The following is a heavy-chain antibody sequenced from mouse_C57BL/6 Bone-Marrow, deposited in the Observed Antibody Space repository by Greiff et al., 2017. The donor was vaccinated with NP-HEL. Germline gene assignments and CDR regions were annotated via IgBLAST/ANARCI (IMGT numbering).Heavy chain of an antibody. D-gene: IGHD2-4*01. J-gene: IGHJ1*03. CDR3: ARDYDHWYFDV. V-gene: IGHV1-50*01. CDR1: GYTFTSYW. CDR2: IDPFDSYT. Sequence: VQLQQPGAELVKPGASVKLSCKASGYTFTSYWMQWVKQRPGQGLEWIGEIDPFDSYTNYNQKFKGKATLTVDTSSSTAYMQLSSLTSEDSAVYYCARDYDHWYFDVWGTGTTVTVSS.